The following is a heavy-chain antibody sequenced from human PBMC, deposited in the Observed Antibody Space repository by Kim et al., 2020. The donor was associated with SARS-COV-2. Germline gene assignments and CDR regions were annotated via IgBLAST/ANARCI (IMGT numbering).Heavy chain of an antibody. J-gene: IGHJ4*02. V-gene: IGHV1-3*01. CDR3: ANTIIGDYDSSGYYYFDY. Sequence: QGRVTITRDTSASTAYMELSSLRSEDTAVYYCANTIIGDYDSSGYYYFDYWGQGTLVTVSS. D-gene: IGHD3-22*01.